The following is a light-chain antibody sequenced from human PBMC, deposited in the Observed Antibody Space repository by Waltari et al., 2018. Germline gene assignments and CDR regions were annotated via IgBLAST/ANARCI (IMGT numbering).Light chain of an antibody. J-gene: IGKJ1*01. CDR1: QSVSSN. Sequence: EIVMTQSPATLSVSPGERATLSCRASQSVSSNLAWYQQKPGQAPRLLIYGASTRATGIPARFSGSGSGTEFTLTISSMQSEDFAVYYCQQYNNSWTFGQGTEVEIK. CDR2: GAS. V-gene: IGKV3-15*01. CDR3: QQYNNSWT.